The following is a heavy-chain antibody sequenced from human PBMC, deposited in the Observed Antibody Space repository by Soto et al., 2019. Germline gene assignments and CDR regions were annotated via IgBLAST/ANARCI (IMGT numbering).Heavy chain of an antibody. CDR1: GFTFRTYE. Sequence: GSLRLSCAASGFTFRTYEMNWVRQAPGKGLEWVSYISSITGTTYYADSVKGRFTISRDDAQKSLFLQMNSLTDDDTAVYYCAREGLYSSGWRGYFDFWGQGIPVTV. CDR3: AREGLYSSGWRGYFDF. J-gene: IGHJ4*02. D-gene: IGHD6-19*01. V-gene: IGHV3-48*03. CDR2: ISSITGTT.